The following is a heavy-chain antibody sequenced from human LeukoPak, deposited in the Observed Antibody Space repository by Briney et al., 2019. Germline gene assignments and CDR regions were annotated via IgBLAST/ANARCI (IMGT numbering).Heavy chain of an antibody. J-gene: IGHJ4*02. CDR2: ISNDGSTK. D-gene: IGHD2-2*01. Sequence: PGRSLRLSCAASGFTFNMYGMHWVRQAPGKGLEWVAGISNDGSTKDYADSVKGRFTISRDSSKKSTFLQMNSLRAEDTAVYYCAKAAYCTSTSCHFSGYAQRPLDSWGQGTLVTVSS. CDR3: AKAAYCTSTSCHFSGYAQRPLDS. CDR1: GFTFNMYG. V-gene: IGHV3-30*18.